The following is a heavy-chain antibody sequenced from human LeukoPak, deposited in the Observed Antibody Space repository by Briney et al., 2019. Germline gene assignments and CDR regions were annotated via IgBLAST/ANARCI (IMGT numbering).Heavy chain of an antibody. CDR2: IYYSGST. CDR1: GGSISSYY. Sequence: PSETLSLTCTVSGGSISSYYWSWIRQPPGKGLEWIGYIYYSGSTNYNPSLKSRVTISVDTSKNQFSLKLSSVTAADTAVYYCARRSNYKRGYYYMDVWGKGTTVTVSS. CDR3: ARRSNYKRGYYYMDV. D-gene: IGHD4-11*01. J-gene: IGHJ6*03. V-gene: IGHV4-59*01.